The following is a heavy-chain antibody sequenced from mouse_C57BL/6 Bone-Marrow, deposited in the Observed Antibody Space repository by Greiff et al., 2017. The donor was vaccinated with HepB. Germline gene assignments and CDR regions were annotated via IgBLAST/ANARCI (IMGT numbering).Heavy chain of an antibody. D-gene: IGHD1-1*01. CDR3: AREGGYYYFNYYFDY. Sequence: QVQLQQSGAELVRPGASVKLSCKASGYTFTDYYINWVKQRPGQGLEWIARIYPGSGNTYYNEKFKGKATLTAEKSSSTAYMQLSSLTSEDSAVYFCAREGGYYYFNYYFDYWGQGTTLTVSS. CDR2: IYPGSGNT. CDR1: GYTFTDYY. J-gene: IGHJ2*01. V-gene: IGHV1-76*01.